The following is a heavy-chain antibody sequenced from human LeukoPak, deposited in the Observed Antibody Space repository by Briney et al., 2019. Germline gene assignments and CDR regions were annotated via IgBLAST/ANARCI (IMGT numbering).Heavy chain of an antibody. CDR2: INHSGST. CDR3: ALYDSSGYYYSNYMDV. CDR1: GGSFSGYY. J-gene: IGHJ6*03. Sequence: SETLSLTCAVYGGSFSGYYWSWIRQPPGKGLEWIGEINHSGSTNYNPSLKSRVTISVDTSKNQFSLKLSSVTAADTAVYYCALYDSSGYYYSNYMDVWGKGTTVTVSS. V-gene: IGHV4-34*01. D-gene: IGHD3-22*01.